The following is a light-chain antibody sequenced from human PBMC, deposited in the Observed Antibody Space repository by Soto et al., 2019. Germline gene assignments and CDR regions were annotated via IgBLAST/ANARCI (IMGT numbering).Light chain of an antibody. V-gene: IGKV3-15*01. CDR3: QQSNNWPYT. CDR2: GAS. J-gene: IGKJ2*01. CDR1: QSVSDN. Sequence: EIVMTQSPATLSVSPGERATLSCRASQSVSDNLAWYQQKPGQAPRLLIYGASTRATGIPARFSGSGSGTEFTLTMSSLQSEDFAAYYCQQSNNWPYTFGQGTKLDIK.